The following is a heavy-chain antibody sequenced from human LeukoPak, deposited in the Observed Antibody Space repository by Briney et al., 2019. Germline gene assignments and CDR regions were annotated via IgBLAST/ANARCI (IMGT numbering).Heavy chain of an antibody. CDR3: ARDLGWFGEVPYYFDY. Sequence: NASEPLSLTCTVSGGSISIYYGSWIRQPAGKGLEWIGRIYTSESTNYTPSLKSRVTMSEDTPKNQFSLKMSSVTAADQALCFCARDLGWFGEVPYYFDYWGQGTLVTVSS. CDR1: GGSISIYY. D-gene: IGHD3-10*01. V-gene: IGHV4-4*07. J-gene: IGHJ4*02. CDR2: IYTSEST.